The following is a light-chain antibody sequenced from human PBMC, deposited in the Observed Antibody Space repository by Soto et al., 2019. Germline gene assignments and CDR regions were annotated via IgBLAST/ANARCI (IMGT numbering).Light chain of an antibody. CDR3: QSYNGAPWT. CDR2: AAS. CDR1: QGISTY. J-gene: IGKJ1*01. Sequence: DIQMTQSPSSLSASVGDRVTITCRASQGISTYLVWYQQKPGTVPKLLIFAASTLQSGVPSRFSGSGSGTDFTLTISSLQPEDVATYYCQSYNGAPWTCGQGPKVEIK. V-gene: IGKV1-27*01.